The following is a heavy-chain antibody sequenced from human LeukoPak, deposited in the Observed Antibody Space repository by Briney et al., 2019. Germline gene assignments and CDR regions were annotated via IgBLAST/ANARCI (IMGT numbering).Heavy chain of an antibody. J-gene: IGHJ3*02. CDR1: GFTFSSYG. V-gene: IGHV3-23*01. D-gene: IGHD2-8*01. CDR2: ISGSGGST. Sequence: GGSLRLSCAASGFTFSSYGMHWVRQAPGKGLEWVSAISGSGGSTYYADSVKGRFTISRDNSKNTLYLQMTSLRAEDTAVYYRASRYCTNGVCYVWFPHDAFDIWGQGTMVTVSS. CDR3: ASRYCTNGVCYVWFPHDAFDI.